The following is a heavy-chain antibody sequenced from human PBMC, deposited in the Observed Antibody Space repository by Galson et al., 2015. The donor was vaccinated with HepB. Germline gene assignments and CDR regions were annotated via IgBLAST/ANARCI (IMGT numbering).Heavy chain of an antibody. Sequence: QSGAEVKKPGESLKISCKGSGYSFTSYWIGWVRQMPGKGLEWMGIVYPGDSDTRYSPSFQGQVTISADKSISTAYLQWSSLKASDTAMYYCARQGYPYCGGDCLPEGYFDLWGRGTLVTVSS. CDR2: VYPGDSDT. D-gene: IGHD2-21*01. J-gene: IGHJ2*01. CDR3: ARQGYPYCGGDCLPEGYFDL. V-gene: IGHV5-51*01. CDR1: GYSFTSYW.